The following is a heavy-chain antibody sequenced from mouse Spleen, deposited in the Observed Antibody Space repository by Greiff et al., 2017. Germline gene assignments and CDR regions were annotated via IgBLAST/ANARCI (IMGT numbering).Heavy chain of an antibody. J-gene: IGHJ4*01. CDR2: INPNNGGT. CDR3: ARWGPYYGMDY. V-gene: IGHV1-26*01. CDR1: GYTFTDYY. D-gene: IGHD1-1*01. Sequence: EVQLQQSGPELVKPGASVKISCKASGYTFTDYYMNWVKQSHGKSLEWIGDINPNNGGTSYNQKFKGKATLTVDKSSSTAYMELRSLTSEDSAVYYCARWGPYYGMDYWGQGTSVTVSS.